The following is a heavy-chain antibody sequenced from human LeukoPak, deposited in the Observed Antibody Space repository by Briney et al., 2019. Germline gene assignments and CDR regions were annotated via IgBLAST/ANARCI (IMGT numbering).Heavy chain of an antibody. CDR3: ARQGGIQLWLRPDYYYGMDV. J-gene: IGHJ6*02. V-gene: IGHV5-51*01. CDR2: IYPGDSDT. Sequence: GESLQISCQGSGYSFTSYWIGWVRQMPGKGLAWMGIIYPGDSDTRYSPSFQGQVTISADKSISTAYLQWSSLKASDTAMYYCARQGGIQLWLRPDYYYGMDVWGQGTTVTVSS. D-gene: IGHD5-18*01. CDR1: GYSFTSYW.